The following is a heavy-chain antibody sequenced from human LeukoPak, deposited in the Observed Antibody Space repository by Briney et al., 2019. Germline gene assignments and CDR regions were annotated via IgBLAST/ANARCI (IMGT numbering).Heavy chain of an antibody. CDR1: GGSFSGYY. J-gene: IGHJ4*02. V-gene: IGHV4-34*01. Sequence: SETLSLTCAVYGGSFSGYYWSWIRQPPGKGLEWIGEINHSGSTNYNPSLKSRVTISVDTSKNQFSLKLSSVTAADTAVYYCARGRWYDFWSGHPPYYFGYWGQGTLVTVSS. CDR2: INHSGST. CDR3: ARGRWYDFWSGHPPYYFGY. D-gene: IGHD3-3*01.